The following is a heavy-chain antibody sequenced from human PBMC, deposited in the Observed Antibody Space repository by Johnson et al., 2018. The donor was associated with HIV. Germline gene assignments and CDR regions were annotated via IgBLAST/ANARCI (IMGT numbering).Heavy chain of an antibody. CDR2: ISGSGGST. D-gene: IGHD6-19*01. CDR3: ARDIIAVAGYDAFDI. CDR1: GFTFSSYA. V-gene: IGHV3-23*04. Sequence: MQLVESGGGLVQPGGSLRLSCAASGFTFSSYAMSWVRQAPGTGLEWVSAISGSGGSTYYADPVKGRFTISRDNSKNTLYLQMNSLSAEDTAVYYCARDIIAVAGYDAFDIWGQGTMVTVSS. J-gene: IGHJ3*02.